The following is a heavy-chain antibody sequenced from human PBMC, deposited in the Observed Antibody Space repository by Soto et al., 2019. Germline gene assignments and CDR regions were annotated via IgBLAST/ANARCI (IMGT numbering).Heavy chain of an antibody. V-gene: IGHV4-61*01. CDR2: TFVTGAT. CDR1: GEALGSGQSY. Sequence: QVQLQESGPGLVKSSETLSLICFVSGEALGSGQSYWNWIRQAPGKGREWIGQTFVTGATKYSASLKSRVTMSVDTSNGQISLALTSVTAADSATYFCARRRSDSAGSSFGRRMDVWGQGTTVTVSS. J-gene: IGHJ6*02. CDR3: ARRRSDSAGSSFGRRMDV. D-gene: IGHD3-10*01.